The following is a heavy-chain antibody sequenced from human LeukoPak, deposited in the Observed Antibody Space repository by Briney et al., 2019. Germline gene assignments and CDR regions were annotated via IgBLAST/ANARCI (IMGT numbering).Heavy chain of an antibody. CDR3: ARPDEYSSSSGYYFDY. V-gene: IGHV4-34*01. CDR1: GGSFSGYY. J-gene: IGHJ4*02. Sequence: PSDTLSLICAVYGGSFSGYYWSWIRQPPGKGLEWIGKINHSGSTNYNPSLKSRGPISVDTSQNQFSLKLRSVTVAETAGYYCARPDEYSSSSGYYFDYWGQATLATASS. D-gene: IGHD6-6*01. CDR2: INHSGST.